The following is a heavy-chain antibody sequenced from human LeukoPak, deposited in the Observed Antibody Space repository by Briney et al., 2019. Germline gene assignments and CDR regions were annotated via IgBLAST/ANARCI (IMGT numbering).Heavy chain of an antibody. CDR3: ARGGFAPLDL. J-gene: IGHJ5*02. Sequence: SETLSLTCTVSGVSISSSYWSWFRQPAGKGLEWIGRIHFSETTNNNPSLKSRVTLSLDTSKNRFSLNMPSVTAADTAVYYCARGGFAPLDLWGQGILVTVSS. CDR2: IHFSETT. CDR1: GVSISSSY. V-gene: IGHV4-4*07. D-gene: IGHD3-16*01.